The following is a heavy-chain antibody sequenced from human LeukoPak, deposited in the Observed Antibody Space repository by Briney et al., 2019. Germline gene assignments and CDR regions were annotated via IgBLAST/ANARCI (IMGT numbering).Heavy chain of an antibody. CDR3: AKTHSSWEYYFDY. CDR1: GFTFSSYG. CDR2: ISGSGGST. V-gene: IGHV3-23*01. D-gene: IGHD6-13*01. Sequence: PGGSLRLSCAASGFTFSSYGMSWVRQAPGKGLEWVSAISGSGGSTYYADSVKGRFTISRDNSKHTLYLQMNSLRAEDTAVYYCAKTHSSWEYYFDYWGQGTLVTVSS. J-gene: IGHJ4*02.